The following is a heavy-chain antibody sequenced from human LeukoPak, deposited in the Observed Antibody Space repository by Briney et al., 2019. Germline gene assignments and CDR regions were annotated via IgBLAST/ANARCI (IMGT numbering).Heavy chain of an antibody. CDR1: GFTFSSFA. CDR3: AELGITMIGGV. J-gene: IGHJ6*04. CDR2: ISSSGSTI. Sequence: GGSLRLSCAASGFTFSSFAMSWVRQAPGKGLEWVSYISSSGSTIYYADSVKGRFTISRDNAKNSLYLQMNSLRAEDTAVYYCAELGITMIGGVWGKGTTVTISS. D-gene: IGHD3-10*02. V-gene: IGHV3-48*03.